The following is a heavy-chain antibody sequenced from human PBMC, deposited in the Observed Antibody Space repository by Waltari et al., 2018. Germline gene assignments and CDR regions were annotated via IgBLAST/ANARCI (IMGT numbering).Heavy chain of an antibody. Sequence: QLQLQESGPGLVQPSETLSLTCRVPGVSINKNSHYWAWIRQPPGKGLEWIGSVYYSGNTYYHPSLKSRVTISLDTSKNQFSLKLTSVTAADTAVYYCVRDPRAFYYDSSGYYFDYWGQGTLVTVSS. V-gene: IGHV4-39*07. D-gene: IGHD3-22*01. CDR2: VYYSGNT. CDR1: GVSINKNSHY. J-gene: IGHJ4*02. CDR3: VRDPRAFYYDSSGYYFDY.